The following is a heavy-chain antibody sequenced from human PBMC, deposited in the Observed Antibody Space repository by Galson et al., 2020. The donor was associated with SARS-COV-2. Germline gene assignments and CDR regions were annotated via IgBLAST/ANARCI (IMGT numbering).Heavy chain of an antibody. D-gene: IGHD1-1*01. CDR1: GFTFSSYD. Sequence: GGSLRLSCAASGFTFSSYDMHWVRQATGKGLEWVSAIGTAGDTYYPGSVKGRFTISRENAKNSLYLQMNSLRAGDTAVYYCARATTAIRYYYYYYYMDVWGKGTTVTVSS. CDR2: IGTAGDT. CDR3: ARATTAIRYYYYYYYMDV. J-gene: IGHJ6*03. V-gene: IGHV3-13*01.